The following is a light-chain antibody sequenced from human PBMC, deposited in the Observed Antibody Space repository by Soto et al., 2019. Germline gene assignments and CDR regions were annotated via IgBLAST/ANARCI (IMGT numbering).Light chain of an antibody. J-gene: IGKJ5*01. Sequence: DIQMTQSPSSVSASVGDRVTITCRASQGISSWLGWYQQKPGKAPKLLIYAASSLQSGVPSRFSGSGSGTDFTLTISSLQPEDFATYDCQQANSFRPNFGKGTRLEIK. V-gene: IGKV1D-12*01. CDR2: AAS. CDR1: QGISSW. CDR3: QQANSFRPN.